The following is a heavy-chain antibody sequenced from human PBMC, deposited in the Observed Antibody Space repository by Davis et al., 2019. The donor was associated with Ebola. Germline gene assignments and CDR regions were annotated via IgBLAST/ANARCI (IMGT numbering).Heavy chain of an antibody. CDR1: GFNVGSNY. Sequence: HTGGSLRLSCAASGFNVGSNYMSWVRQAPGKGLVWVSRINSDGSSTRYAESVKGRFTISRDNAKNTLYLQMNSLRAEDTAVYYCAKDRDNIAALHWGQGTLVTVSS. CDR2: INSDGSST. CDR3: AKDRDNIAALH. V-gene: IGHV3-74*01. J-gene: IGHJ4*02. D-gene: IGHD6-13*01.